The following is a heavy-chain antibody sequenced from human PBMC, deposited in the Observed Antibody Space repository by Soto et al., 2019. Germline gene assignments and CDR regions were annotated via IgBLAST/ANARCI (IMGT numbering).Heavy chain of an antibody. Sequence: SETLSLTCTVSGGSISSYYWSWIRQPPGKGLEWIGYIYYSGSTNYNPSLKSRVTISVDTSKNQFSLKLSSVTAADTAVYYCAGHHYDILTGYPDYFDYWGQGTLVTVSS. D-gene: IGHD3-9*01. J-gene: IGHJ4*02. CDR1: GGSISSYY. CDR3: AGHHYDILTGYPDYFDY. V-gene: IGHV4-59*01. CDR2: IYYSGST.